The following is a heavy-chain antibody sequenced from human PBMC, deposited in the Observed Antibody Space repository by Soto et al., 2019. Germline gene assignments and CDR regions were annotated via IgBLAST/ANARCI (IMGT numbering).Heavy chain of an antibody. D-gene: IGHD4-17*01. V-gene: IGHV3-48*02. J-gene: IGHJ3*02. Sequence: GGSLRLSCAASGFTFSSYSMNWVRQAPGKGLEWVSYISSSSSTIYYADSVKGRFTISRDNAKNSLYLQMNSLRDEDTAVYYCASGRRGSRGDYGPNAFDIWGQGTMVTVSS. CDR2: ISSSSSTI. CDR3: ASGRRGSRGDYGPNAFDI. CDR1: GFTFSSYS.